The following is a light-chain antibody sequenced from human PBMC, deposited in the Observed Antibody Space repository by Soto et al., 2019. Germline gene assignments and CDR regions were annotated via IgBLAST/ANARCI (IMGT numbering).Light chain of an antibody. CDR1: SSDVGGYNY. CDR3: SSYTSGSTWV. CDR2: EVS. Sequence: QSALTQPASVSGSPGQSITISCTGTSSDVGGYNYVSWYQQHPGKAPKLMIYEVSNRPSGVSNRFSGSKSGNTASLTISGLQAEDVADYDCSSYTSGSTWVFGGGTKLTVL. V-gene: IGLV2-14*01. J-gene: IGLJ3*02.